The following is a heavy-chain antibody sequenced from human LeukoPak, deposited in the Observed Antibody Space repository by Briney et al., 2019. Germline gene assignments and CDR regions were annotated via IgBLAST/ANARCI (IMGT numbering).Heavy chain of an antibody. Sequence: GGSLRLSCAASGFTFSSYWMSWVRQAPGKGLEWVANIKQDGSEKYYVDPVKGRFTISRDNAKNSLYLQMNSLRAEDTAVYYCAKLTWGWLQDYWGQGTLVTVSS. D-gene: IGHD5-24*01. J-gene: IGHJ4*02. CDR3: AKLTWGWLQDY. CDR1: GFTFSSYW. CDR2: IKQDGSEK. V-gene: IGHV3-7*03.